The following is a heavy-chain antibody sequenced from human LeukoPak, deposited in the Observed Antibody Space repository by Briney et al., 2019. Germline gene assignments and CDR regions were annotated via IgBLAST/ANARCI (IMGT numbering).Heavy chain of an antibody. Sequence: KPGGSLRLSCAASGFTFSNYIMNWVRQAPGKGLELVSSISTGSRHIYYAASVKGRFTISRDDAKNSLYLQMNSLRAEDTAVYYCARDLSGDGYNKFDYWGQGTLVTVSP. D-gene: IGHD5-24*01. V-gene: IGHV3-21*01. CDR2: ISTGSRHI. CDR1: GFTFSNYI. CDR3: ARDLSGDGYNKFDY. J-gene: IGHJ4*02.